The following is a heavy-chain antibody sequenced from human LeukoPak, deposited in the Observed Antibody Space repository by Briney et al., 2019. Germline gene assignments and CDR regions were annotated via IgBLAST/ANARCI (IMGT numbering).Heavy chain of an antibody. Sequence: GGSLRLSCAASGFTFSSYAMSWVRQAPGKGLEWVSAFTGSSGRTYYADSVKGRFTISRDNSKNTLYLQMNSLRAEDTAVYYCARDPSDNWNDIGWFDPWGQGTLVTVSS. CDR2: FTGSSGRT. D-gene: IGHD1-1*01. CDR1: GFTFSSYA. CDR3: ARDPSDNWNDIGWFDP. J-gene: IGHJ5*02. V-gene: IGHV3-23*01.